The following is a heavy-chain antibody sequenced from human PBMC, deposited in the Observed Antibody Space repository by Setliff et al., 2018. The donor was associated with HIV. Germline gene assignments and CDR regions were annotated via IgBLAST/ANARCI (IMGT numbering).Heavy chain of an antibody. D-gene: IGHD3-10*01. CDR2: IYPGDSES. V-gene: IGHV5-51*01. CDR3: ARHRYLGSKSGVAFEI. J-gene: IGHJ3*02. CDR1: GYSFTSYW. Sequence: GESLTISCKGSGYSFTSYWIGWVRQMPGKGLEWMGIIYPGDSESRYSPSFQGQVTMSVDKSINTASLQWSSLKASDTDMYYCARHRYLGSKSGVAFEIWGQGTMVTVSS.